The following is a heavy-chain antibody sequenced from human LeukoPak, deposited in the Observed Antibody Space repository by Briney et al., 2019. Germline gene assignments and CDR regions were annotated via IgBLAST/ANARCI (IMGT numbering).Heavy chain of an antibody. J-gene: IGHJ6*03. CDR3: AGGVDFWSGTHYYMDV. CDR2: ISYDGSNK. CDR1: GFTFSSYA. V-gene: IGHV3-30-3*01. D-gene: IGHD3-3*01. Sequence: GGSLRLSCAASGFTFSSYAMHWVRQAPGKGLEWVAVISYDGSNKYYADSVKGRFTISRDNSKNTLYLQMNSPRAEDTAVYYCAGGVDFWSGTHYYMDVWGKGTTVTVSS.